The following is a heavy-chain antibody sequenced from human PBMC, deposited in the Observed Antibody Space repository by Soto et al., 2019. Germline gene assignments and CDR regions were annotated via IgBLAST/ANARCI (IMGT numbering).Heavy chain of an antibody. CDR1: GDSVSSNTVA. CDR2: TYYRSKWYD. J-gene: IGHJ5*01. V-gene: IGHV6-1*01. D-gene: IGHD3-16*01. CDR3: ARSWFGHQVHWFDS. Sequence: QVQLQQSGPGLVKPSQTISLTCAISGDSVSSNTVALNWIRQSPSRGLEWLGRTYYRSKWYDDYAESVKSRITINPDTCKHQFSLQLNSVHPEDPAPYYSARSWFGHQVHWFDSWGQGTLVTVSS.